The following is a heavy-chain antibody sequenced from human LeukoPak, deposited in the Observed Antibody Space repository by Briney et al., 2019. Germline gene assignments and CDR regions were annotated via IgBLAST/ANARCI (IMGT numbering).Heavy chain of an antibody. Sequence: SETLSLTCAVSGYSISSGYHWGWIRQPPGKGLEWIGSIYHSGSTYYNPSLKSRVTISVDTSKNQFSLRLSSVTAADTAVYYCARHITGGSGYPFDDWGQGTLVTASS. CDR1: GYSISSGYH. CDR3: ARHITGGSGYPFDD. CDR2: IYHSGST. D-gene: IGHD3-22*01. J-gene: IGHJ4*02. V-gene: IGHV4-38-2*01.